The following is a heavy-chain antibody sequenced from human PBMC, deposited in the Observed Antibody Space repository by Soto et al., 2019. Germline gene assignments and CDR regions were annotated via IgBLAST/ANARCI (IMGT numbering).Heavy chain of an antibody. Sequence: GGSLRLSCSASGFTFSSYAMHWVRQAPGKGLEYVSAISSNGGSTYYADSVKGRFTISRDNSKNTLYLQMSSLRAEDTAVYYCVKDRGSGRDGMAFWGQGTTVIVSS. CDR2: ISSNGGST. V-gene: IGHV3-64D*06. J-gene: IGHJ6*02. D-gene: IGHD3-10*01. CDR3: VKDRGSGRDGMAF. CDR1: GFTFSSYA.